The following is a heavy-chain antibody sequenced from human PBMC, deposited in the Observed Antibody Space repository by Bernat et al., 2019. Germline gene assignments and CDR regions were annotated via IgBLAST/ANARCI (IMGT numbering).Heavy chain of an antibody. Sequence: EVQLLESGGGLVQPGGSLRLSFAASGFTFSSYAMSWVRQAPGKGVEWVSAISGSGGRTYYADSVKGRFTISRDNSKNTLYLQMNSLRAEDTAVYYFAKAEYYDYWGQGTLVTVSS. V-gene: IGHV3-23*01. CDR3: AKAEYYDY. CDR1: GFTFSSYA. D-gene: IGHD2/OR15-2a*01. CDR2: ISGSGGRT. J-gene: IGHJ4*02.